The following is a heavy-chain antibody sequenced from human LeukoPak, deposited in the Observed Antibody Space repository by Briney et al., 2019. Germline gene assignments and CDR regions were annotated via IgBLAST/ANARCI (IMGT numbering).Heavy chain of an antibody. D-gene: IGHD7-27*01. Sequence: SGGSLRLSCAASGFTFSNYAMTWVRQAPGKGLEWVSAITPRGDSTYYADFVKGRFTISRDNSKDTVSLQMNSLKAEDTAVYYCAKVLGNWYFDLWGRGTLVTVSS. CDR3: AKVLGNWYFDL. CDR1: GFTFSNYA. V-gene: IGHV3-23*01. CDR2: ITPRGDST. J-gene: IGHJ2*01.